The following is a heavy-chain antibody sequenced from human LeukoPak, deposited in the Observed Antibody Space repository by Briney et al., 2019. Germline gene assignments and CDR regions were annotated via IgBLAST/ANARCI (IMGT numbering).Heavy chain of an antibody. J-gene: IGHJ4*02. D-gene: IGHD5-18*01. CDR2: IGSGGTI. Sequence: GGSLRLSCAASGFTFSSYEINWVRQAREKGLEWLSDIGSGGTIIHADSVKGRLTVSRDNAKNSVHLQMSSLRDEDTAVYYCARARENSYGLGSLDYWGQGTLVTVSS. CDR3: ARARENSYGLGSLDY. CDR1: GFTFSSYE. V-gene: IGHV3-48*03.